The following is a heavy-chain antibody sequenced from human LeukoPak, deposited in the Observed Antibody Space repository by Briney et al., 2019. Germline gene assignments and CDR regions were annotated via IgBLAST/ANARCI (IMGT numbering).Heavy chain of an antibody. D-gene: IGHD3-9*01. CDR3: ASSRVYYDILTGYYKPYYFDY. CDR1: GGSFSGYY. CDR2: IDHSETT. V-gene: IGHV4-34*01. Sequence: PSETLSLTCAVYGGSFSGYYWSWLRQSPGKGLEWIGEIDHSETTNYNPSLKSRVTISVDTSKNQFSLKLSSVTAADTAVYYCASSRVYYDILTGYYKPYYFDYWGQGTLVTVSS. J-gene: IGHJ4*02.